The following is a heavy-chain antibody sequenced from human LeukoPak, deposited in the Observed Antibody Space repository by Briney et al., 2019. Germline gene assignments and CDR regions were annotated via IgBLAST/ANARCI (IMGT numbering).Heavy chain of an antibody. V-gene: IGHV3-48*04. CDR3: ARLRYYGMDV. Sequence: PGGSLRLSCAASGFIFSDYWMHWFRQAPGKGLEWVSYTSSSSSTIYYADSVKSRFTISRDNAKNSLYLQMNSLRAEDTAVYYCARLRYYGMDVWGQGTTVTVSS. J-gene: IGHJ6*02. CDR2: TSSSSSTI. CDR1: GFIFSDYW.